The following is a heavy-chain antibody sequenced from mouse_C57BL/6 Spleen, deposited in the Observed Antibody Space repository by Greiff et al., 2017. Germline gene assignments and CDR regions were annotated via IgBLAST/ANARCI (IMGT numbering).Heavy chain of an antibody. CDR2: IYPGDGDT. V-gene: IGHV1-80*01. CDR1: GYAFSSYW. D-gene: IGHD1-2*01. Sequence: LVESGAELVKPGASVKISCKASGYAFSSYWMNWVKQRPGKGLEWIGQIYPGDGDTNYNGKFKGKATLTADKSSSTAYMQLSSLTAEDSAVYFCARTAGGAWFAYWCQGTLVTVSA. J-gene: IGHJ3*01. CDR3: ARTAGGAWFAY.